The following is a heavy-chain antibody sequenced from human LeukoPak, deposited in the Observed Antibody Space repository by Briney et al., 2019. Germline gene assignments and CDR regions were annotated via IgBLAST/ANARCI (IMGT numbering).Heavy chain of an antibody. CDR1: GYTFTGYY. Sequence: ASVKVSCKASGYTFTGYYMHWVRQAPGQGLEWMGWINPNSGGTNYAQTFQGRVTMTRDTSISTAYMELSRLRSDVTAVYYCARDQPEWHTDWDYWGQGTLVTVSS. CDR3: ARDQPEWHTDWDY. CDR2: INPNSGGT. J-gene: IGHJ4*02. V-gene: IGHV1-2*02. D-gene: IGHD1-14*01.